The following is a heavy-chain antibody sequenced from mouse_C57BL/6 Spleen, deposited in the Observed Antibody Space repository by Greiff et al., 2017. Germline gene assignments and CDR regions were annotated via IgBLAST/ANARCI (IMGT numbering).Heavy chain of an antibody. Sequence: QVQLKQPGAELVMPGASVKLSCKASGYTFTSYWMHWVKQRPGQGLEWIGEIDPSDSYTNYNQKFKGKSTLTVDKSSSTAYMQLSSLTSEDSAVYYCARESYYGSRDFDYWGQGTTLTVSS. V-gene: IGHV1-69*01. CDR3: ARESYYGSRDFDY. CDR2: IDPSDSYT. CDR1: GYTFTSYW. D-gene: IGHD1-1*01. J-gene: IGHJ2*01.